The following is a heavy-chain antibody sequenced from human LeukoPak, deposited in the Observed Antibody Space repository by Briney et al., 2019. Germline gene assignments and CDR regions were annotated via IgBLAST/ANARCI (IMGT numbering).Heavy chain of an antibody. CDR2: TIPMLGIA. V-gene: IGHV1-69*04. CDR3: ARDSAGFVY. J-gene: IGHJ4*02. D-gene: IGHD6-19*01. Sequence: SVKVSCKASGGTFSSYAISWVRQPPGQGLEWMGRTIPMLGIANYAQKFQGRVTITADKSTSTAYMELSSLRSEDTAVYCCARDSAGFVYWGQGALVTVFS. CDR1: GGTFSSYA.